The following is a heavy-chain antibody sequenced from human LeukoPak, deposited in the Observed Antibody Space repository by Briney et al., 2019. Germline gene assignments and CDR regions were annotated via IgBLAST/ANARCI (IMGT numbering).Heavy chain of an antibody. J-gene: IGHJ6*03. CDR3: ARDHYYHYYMDV. V-gene: IGHV4-39*07. Sequence: SETLSLTCTVSGGSISSSSYYWGWIRQPPGKGLEWIGSIYYSGSTYYNPSLKSRVTISLDTSKNQFSLKLSSVTAADTAVYCCARDHYYHYYMDVWGKGTTVTVSS. CDR1: GGSISSSSYY. CDR2: IYYSGST.